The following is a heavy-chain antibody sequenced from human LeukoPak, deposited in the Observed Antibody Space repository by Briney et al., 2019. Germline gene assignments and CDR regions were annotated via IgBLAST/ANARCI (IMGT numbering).Heavy chain of an antibody. CDR1: GYTFTGYY. D-gene: IGHD2-15*01. CDR3: ARGMQTTKRGYCSGGSCYAPLGY. CDR2: INPNSGGT. J-gene: IGHJ4*02. V-gene: IGHV1-2*04. Sequence: ASVNVSCKASGYTFTGYYMHWVRQAPGQGLEWMGWINPNSGGTNYAQKFQGWVTMTRDTSISTAYMELSRLRSDDTAVYYCARGMQTTKRGYCSGGSCYAPLGYWGQGTLVTVSS.